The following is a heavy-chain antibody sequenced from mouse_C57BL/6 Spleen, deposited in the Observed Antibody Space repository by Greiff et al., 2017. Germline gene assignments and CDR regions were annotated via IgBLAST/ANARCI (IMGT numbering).Heavy chain of an antibody. CDR2: INPNNGGT. CDR3: ARSYYSNYAAWFAY. D-gene: IGHD2-5*01. J-gene: IGHJ3*01. Sequence: EVQLQQSGPELVKPGASVKISCKASGYTFTDYYMNWVKQSHGKSLEWIGDINPNNGGTSYNQKFKGKATLTVDKSSSTAYMALRSLTSEDSAVYYCARSYYSNYAAWFAYWGQGTLVTVSA. V-gene: IGHV1-26*01. CDR1: GYTFTDYY.